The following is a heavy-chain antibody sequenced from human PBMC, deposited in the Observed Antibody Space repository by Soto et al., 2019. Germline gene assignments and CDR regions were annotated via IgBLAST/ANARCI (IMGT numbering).Heavy chain of an antibody. J-gene: IGHJ6*02. CDR3: ARVSGVLLWFGEFYYCGMDV. CDR1: GGSFSGYY. Sequence: SETLSLTCAVYGGSFSGYYWSWIRQPPGKGLEWIGEINHSGSTNYNPSLKSRVTISVDTSKNQFSLKLSSVTAADTAVYYCARVSGVLLWFGEFYYCGMDVWGQGTTVTVSS. V-gene: IGHV4-34*01. D-gene: IGHD3-10*01. CDR2: INHSGST.